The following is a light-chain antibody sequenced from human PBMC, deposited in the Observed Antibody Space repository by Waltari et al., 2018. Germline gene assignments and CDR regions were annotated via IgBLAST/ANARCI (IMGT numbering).Light chain of an antibody. CDR2: GNN. CDR1: SSNIGAGYD. J-gene: IGLJ2*01. Sequence: QSGLTQPPSVSGAPGQRVTISCTGSSSNIGAGYDVHWYQKLPGTAPKLLIYGNNNRPSGVPDRFSGSKSVTSASLASTGLQAEDEADYYGHSYDSGLSGSVFGVGTKLTVL. V-gene: IGLV1-40*01. CDR3: HSYDSGLSGSV.